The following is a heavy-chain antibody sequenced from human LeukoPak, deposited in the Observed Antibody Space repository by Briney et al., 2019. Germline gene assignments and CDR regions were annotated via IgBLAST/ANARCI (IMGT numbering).Heavy chain of an antibody. CDR2: ISYDGSNK. D-gene: IGHD4-11*01. J-gene: IGHJ4*02. Sequence: GGSLRLSCAASGFTFSSYAMHWVRQAPGKGLEWVAVISYDGSNKYYADSVKGRFTISRDNSKNTLYLQMNSLRAEDTAVYYCARGDYNAYYFDYWGQGTLVTVSS. CDR1: GFTFSSYA. CDR3: ARGDYNAYYFDY. V-gene: IGHV3-30-3*01.